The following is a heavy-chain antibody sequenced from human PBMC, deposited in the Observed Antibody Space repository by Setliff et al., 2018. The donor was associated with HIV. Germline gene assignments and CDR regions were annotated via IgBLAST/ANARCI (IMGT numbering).Heavy chain of an antibody. V-gene: IGHV4-61*09. CDR3: ARDVMRWLVMVPGATRGYFDA. CDR1: GGSINSDSYNYY. CDR2: VYSSGTT. D-gene: IGHD6-13*01. Sequence: PSETLSLTCTVSGGSINSDSYNYYWSWIRQPAGRGLEWIGHVYSSGTTSYKPSLKSRVTISLDASKNQFSLNLTSVTAADTAVYFCARDVMRWLVMVPGATRGYFDAWGQGALVTSPQ. J-gene: IGHJ4*02.